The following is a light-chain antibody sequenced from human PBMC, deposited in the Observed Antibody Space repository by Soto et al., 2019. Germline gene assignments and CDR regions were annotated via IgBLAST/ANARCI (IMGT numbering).Light chain of an antibody. J-gene: IGLJ3*02. V-gene: IGLV2-14*01. CDR1: SSVVGGYNY. CDR2: EVS. Sequence: QSVLTQPASVSGSPGQSITISCTGTSSVVGGYNYVSWYQQHPGKAPKLMIYEVSNRPSGVSNRFSGSKSGNTASLTISGLQAEDEADYYCSSYTSSSTLGGVFGGGTKLTVL. CDR3: SSYTSSSTLGGV.